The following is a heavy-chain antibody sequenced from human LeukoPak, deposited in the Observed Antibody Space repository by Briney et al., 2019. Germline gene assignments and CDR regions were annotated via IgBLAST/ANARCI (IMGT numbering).Heavy chain of an antibody. V-gene: IGHV4-59*01. CDR2: IHYSGST. CDR1: GDSISSYY. Sequence: SETLSLTCTASGDSISSYYWSWIRQPPGKGLEWIGYIHYSGSTNYNPSLKSGVTISVDTTKKQFSLKLSSVTAADTAVYDCASRSGGWWGAFDIWGQGTMVTVSS. J-gene: IGHJ3*02. CDR3: ASRSGGWWGAFDI. D-gene: IGHD6-19*01.